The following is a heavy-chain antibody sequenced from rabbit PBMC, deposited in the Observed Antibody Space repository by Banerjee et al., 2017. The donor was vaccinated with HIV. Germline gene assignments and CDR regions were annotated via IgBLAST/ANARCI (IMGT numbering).Heavy chain of an antibody. CDR3: VREAGYGGYGDANL. D-gene: IGHD6-1*01. J-gene: IGHJ4*01. V-gene: IGHV1S47*01. Sequence: QDHLVESGGGLVQPGGSLKLSCKASAFDFSSGGVSWVRQAPGKGLEWIGYIDPVFGSTYYASGVNGRFTISSHTGQNTLYLQLNSLTAADTATYFCVREAGYGGYGDANLWGPGTLVTVS. CDR2: IDPVFGST. CDR1: AFDFSSGG.